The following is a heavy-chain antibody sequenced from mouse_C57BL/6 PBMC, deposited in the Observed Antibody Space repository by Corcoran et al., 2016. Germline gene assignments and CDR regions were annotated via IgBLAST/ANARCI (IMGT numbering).Heavy chain of an antibody. CDR2: IYLGSGNT. D-gene: IGHD1-1*01. J-gene: IGHJ2*01. CDR1: GYTFTDYY. CDR3: ANYYGSIDG. Sequence: QVQLKQSGAELVRPGASVKLSCKALGYTFTDYYINWVKQRPGQGLEWIERIYLGSGNTYYNEKFKGKATLTAEKSSSTAYMQLSSLTSEDSAVYFCANYYGSIDGWGQGTTLTVSS. V-gene: IGHV1-76*01.